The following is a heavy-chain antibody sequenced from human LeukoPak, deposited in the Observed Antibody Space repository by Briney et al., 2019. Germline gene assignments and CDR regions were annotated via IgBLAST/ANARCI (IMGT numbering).Heavy chain of an antibody. J-gene: IGHJ4*02. CDR1: GGSVSSGSYY. V-gene: IGHV4-61*01. CDR3: ARHSSGYDSGYYFDY. Sequence: PSETLSLTCTVSGGSVSSGSYYWSWIRQPPGKGLEWIGYIFYSGSTTYDPSLKNRVTMSVDTSKNKFSLKLSSVTAADTAVYYCARHSSGYDSGYYFDYWGQGTLITVSS. D-gene: IGHD5-12*01. CDR2: IFYSGST.